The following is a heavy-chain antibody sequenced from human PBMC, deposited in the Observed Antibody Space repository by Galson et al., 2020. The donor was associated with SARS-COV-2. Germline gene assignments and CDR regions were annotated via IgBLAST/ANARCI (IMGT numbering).Heavy chain of an antibody. CDR2: INPHNGDT. V-gene: IGHV1-2*02. J-gene: IGHJ4*02. CDR3: ARDFSVATIPDY. D-gene: IGHD5-12*01. Sequence: ASVKVSCKASGYTFNDYYLHWLRHAPGHGLEWMAWINPHNGDTKYSQKFQGRVSLTSVTSISTAYMELSSLRSDDTAIYYCARDFSVATIPDYWGQGTPVTVSS. CDR1: GYTFNDYY.